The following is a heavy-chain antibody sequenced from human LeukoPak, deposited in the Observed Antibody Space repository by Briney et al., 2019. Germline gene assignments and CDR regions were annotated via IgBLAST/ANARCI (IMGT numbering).Heavy chain of an antibody. CDR3: ARALADSRGYYLGFDY. CDR2: ISSSSNYI. Sequence: PGGSLRLSCAASGFTVSSNYMTWVRQAPGKGLEWVSSISSSSNYIYYADSVKGRFTISRDNAKKSLYLQMNSLRPDDTALYYCARALADSRGYYLGFDYWGQGTLVTVSS. D-gene: IGHD3-22*01. J-gene: IGHJ4*02. CDR1: GFTVSSNY. V-gene: IGHV3-21*01.